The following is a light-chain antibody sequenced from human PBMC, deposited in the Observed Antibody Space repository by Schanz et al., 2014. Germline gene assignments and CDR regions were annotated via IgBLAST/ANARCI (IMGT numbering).Light chain of an antibody. V-gene: IGLV4-69*01. CDR2: VNSDGSH. Sequence: QLVLTQSPSASASLGASVKLTCTLSSGHSTYAIAWHQQQAEKGPRYLMKVNSDGSHTKGDGIPDRFSGSSSEAERYLTISSLQSEEEADYYCQTWGTSIRVFGGGTKLTVL. J-gene: IGLJ3*02. CDR3: QTWGTSIRV. CDR1: SGHSTYA.